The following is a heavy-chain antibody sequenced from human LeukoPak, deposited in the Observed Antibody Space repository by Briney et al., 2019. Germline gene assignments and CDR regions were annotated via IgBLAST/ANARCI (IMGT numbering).Heavy chain of an antibody. Sequence: PGGSLRLSCAASGFTFSTYAMSWVRQAPGKGLEWVSGLSGSGSSAYYADSVKGRFTISRDNSKNTLYLQMNSLRPEDTAVYYCAKSVFGSLLNDAFDIWGQGTMVTVSS. V-gene: IGHV3-23*01. D-gene: IGHD4-23*01. CDR1: GFTFSTYA. J-gene: IGHJ3*02. CDR2: LSGSGSSA. CDR3: AKSVFGSLLNDAFDI.